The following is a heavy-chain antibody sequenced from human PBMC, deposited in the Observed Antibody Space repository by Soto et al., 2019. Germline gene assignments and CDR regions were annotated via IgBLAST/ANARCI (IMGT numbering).Heavy chain of an antibody. Sequence: EVQLFESGGGLVQPGGSLRLSCAPSGFTFSSYAMNWVRQAPGKGLEWVSAISGSGGSTYYADSVKGRFTISRDNYTNTLYLQLNSRIVEDAAVYYCATGPGVDYGDSRIRYFDLWGRGTLVTVSS. J-gene: IGHJ2*01. CDR3: ATGPGVDYGDSRIRYFDL. V-gene: IGHV3-23*01. CDR1: GFTFSSYA. D-gene: IGHD4-17*01. CDR2: ISGSGGST.